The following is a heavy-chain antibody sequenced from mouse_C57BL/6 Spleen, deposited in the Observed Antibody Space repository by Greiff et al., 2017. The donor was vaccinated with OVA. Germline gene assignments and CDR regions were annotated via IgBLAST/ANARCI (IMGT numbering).Heavy chain of an antibody. D-gene: IGHD4-1*02. J-gene: IGHJ1*03. CDR3: ARSQLGPWYFDV. CDR1: GYAFSSYW. Sequence: VQLQQSGAELVKPGASVKISCKASGYAFSSYWMNWVKQRPGKGLEWIGQIYPGDGDTNYNGKFKGKATLTADKSSSTAYMQLSSLTSEDSAVYFCARSQLGPWYFDVWGTGTTVTVSS. V-gene: IGHV1-80*01. CDR2: IYPGDGDT.